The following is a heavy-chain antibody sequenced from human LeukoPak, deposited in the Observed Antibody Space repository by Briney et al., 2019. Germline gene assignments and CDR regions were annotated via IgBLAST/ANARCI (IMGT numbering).Heavy chain of an antibody. V-gene: IGHV4-34*01. J-gene: IGHJ4*02. CDR3: AREDLGYCSGGSCYALDY. D-gene: IGHD2-15*01. CDR1: GGSFSVYY. Sequence: SETLSLTCTVYGGSFSVYYWSWIRQPPGKGLEWIGEINHSGSTNYNPSLKSRVTISVDTSKNQFSLKLSSVTAADTAVYYCAREDLGYCSGGSCYALDYWGQGTLVTVSS. CDR2: INHSGST.